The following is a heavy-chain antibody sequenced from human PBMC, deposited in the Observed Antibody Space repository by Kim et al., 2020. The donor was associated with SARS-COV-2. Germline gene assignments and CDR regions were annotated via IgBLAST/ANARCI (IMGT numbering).Heavy chain of an antibody. J-gene: IGHJ4*02. CDR3: ARSSKMTTVNDFDY. D-gene: IGHD4-17*01. V-gene: IGHV4-30-2*04. Sequence: PSLKSRVTISVDTSQTRLSLKLSSVPAADTAVYYCARSSKMTTVNDFDYWGQGNLVTVSS.